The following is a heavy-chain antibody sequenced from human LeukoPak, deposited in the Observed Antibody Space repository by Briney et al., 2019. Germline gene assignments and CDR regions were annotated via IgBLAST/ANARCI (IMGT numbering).Heavy chain of an antibody. CDR2: ISWNNGSI. CDR1: GFTFDDYA. Sequence: GGSLRLSCAASGFTFDDYAMHWFRQAPGKGLEWVSGISWNNGSIGYADSVKGRFTISRDNAKNSLYLQMNSLRAEDTALYYCAKDMGGYYDSSGFDYWGQGTLVTVS. D-gene: IGHD3-22*01. J-gene: IGHJ4*02. V-gene: IGHV3-9*01. CDR3: AKDMGGYYDSSGFDY.